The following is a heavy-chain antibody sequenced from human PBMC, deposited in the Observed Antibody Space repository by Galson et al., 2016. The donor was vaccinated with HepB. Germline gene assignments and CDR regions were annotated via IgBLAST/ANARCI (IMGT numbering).Heavy chain of an antibody. V-gene: IGHV3-23*01. CDR2: IDDGGRST. J-gene: IGHJ4*02. CDR3: ARDQPVTPLGY. D-gene: IGHD4-17*01. Sequence: SLRLSCAASGFTFSGSAMAWVRQAPRKRLEWVSTIDDGGRSTHYADSVEGRFTISRDNSRNTLYLQMDSLRADDTAIYYCARDQPVTPLGYWGQGTLVSVSS. CDR1: GFTFSGSA.